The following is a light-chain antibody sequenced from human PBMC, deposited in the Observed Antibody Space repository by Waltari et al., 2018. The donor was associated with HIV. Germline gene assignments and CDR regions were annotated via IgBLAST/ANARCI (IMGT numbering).Light chain of an antibody. Sequence: QSALTQPPSASGSPGQSVTISCPGTSSDVGGSKYVAWYQQHPGKAPKLMIYDVNKRPSGVPDRFSGSKSANTASLTVSGLQADDEADYYCNSYAGSNNWVFGGGTKLTVL. CDR1: SSDVGGSKY. CDR3: NSYAGSNNWV. J-gene: IGLJ3*02. CDR2: DVN. V-gene: IGLV2-8*01.